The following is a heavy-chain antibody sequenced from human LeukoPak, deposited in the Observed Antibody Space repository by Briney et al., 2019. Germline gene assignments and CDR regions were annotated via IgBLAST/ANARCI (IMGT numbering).Heavy chain of an antibody. CDR1: GFTFSSYA. CDR3: AKDSGDYDSSGYHLGGVLY. J-gene: IGHJ4*02. V-gene: IGHV3-23*01. CDR2: ISGSGGST. Sequence: GGSLRLSCAASGFTFSSYAMSWVRQAPGKGLEWVSAISGSGGSTYYADSVKGRFTISRDNSKNTLYLQMNSLRAEDTAVYYCAKDSGDYDSSGYHLGGVLYWGQGTLVTVSS. D-gene: IGHD3-22*01.